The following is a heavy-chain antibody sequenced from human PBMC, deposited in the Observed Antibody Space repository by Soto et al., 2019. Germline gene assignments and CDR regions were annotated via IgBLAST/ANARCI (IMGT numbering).Heavy chain of an antibody. J-gene: IGHJ4*02. CDR1: GYTFTGYA. CDR3: GSAVTMAADLDY. D-gene: IGHD6-19*01. CDR2: INAGNGNT. V-gene: IGHV1-3*01. Sequence: QVQLVQSGSEGKKPGASVKDSCKASGYTFTGYAMHWVRQAPGQRLEGMGWINAGNGNTKYSQKFQGRVTITRDTSASAAYKALISPRSEGTAEYYWGSAVTMAADLDYWGQGTLVTVSS.